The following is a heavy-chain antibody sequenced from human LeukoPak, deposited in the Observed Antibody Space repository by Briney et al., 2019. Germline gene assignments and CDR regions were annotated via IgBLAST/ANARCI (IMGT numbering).Heavy chain of an antibody. CDR2: ISGYNGNT. Sequence: ASVKVSCKVSSYTFSNYGIGWVRQAPGQGLEWMGWISGYNGNTNYAQKLRGRVTMTTDTSTSTAYMELRSLKSDDTAVYYCARAIRITYGMDVWGQGTTVTVSS. D-gene: IGHD5-24*01. CDR3: ARAIRITYGMDV. J-gene: IGHJ6*02. CDR1: SYTFSNYG. V-gene: IGHV1-18*01.